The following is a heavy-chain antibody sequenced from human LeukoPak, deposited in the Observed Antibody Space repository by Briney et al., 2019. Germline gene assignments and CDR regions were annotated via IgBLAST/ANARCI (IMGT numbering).Heavy chain of an antibody. J-gene: IGHJ1*01. CDR3: ARDPTFGVAAAVVVFQH. CDR2: IXSSGST. D-gene: IGHD6-13*01. V-gene: IGHV4-4*07. CDR1: GGSISNXY. Sequence: SETXSXXXTVSGGSISNXYXSXIRXPAGKGLXGXGRIXSSGSTNYNPSLKSRVTISVDTSKNQFSLKLSSVTAADTAVYYCARDPTFGVAAAVVVFQHWGQGTLVTVSS.